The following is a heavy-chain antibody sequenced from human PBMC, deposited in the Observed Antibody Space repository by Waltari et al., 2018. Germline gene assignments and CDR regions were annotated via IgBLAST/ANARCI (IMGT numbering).Heavy chain of an antibody. V-gene: IGHV1-69*08. CDR3: ASQSTAAGTGGYFDY. D-gene: IGHD6-6*01. J-gene: IGHJ4*03. CDR2: IIPICGTA. CDR1: GGTFSSYA. Sequence: QVQLVQSGAEVKKPGSSVKVSCKASGGTFSSYAISWVRQAPGQGLEWMGRIIPICGTANYEQKFQGRVTITADKSTSTAYMELSSLRSEDTAVYYCASQSTAAGTGGYFDYWGQGTTVTVSS.